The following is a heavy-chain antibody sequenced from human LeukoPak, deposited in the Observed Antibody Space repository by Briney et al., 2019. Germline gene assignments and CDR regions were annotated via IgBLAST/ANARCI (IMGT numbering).Heavy chain of an antibody. CDR2: IKSKSDDGAT. Sequence: GGSLRLSCAASGINFNTAWMSWVRQAPGKGLEWAGRIKSKSDDGATDFAAPVEGRFTISKDYSKNTLYLQMNSLKTEDTAVYYCTTDEWAWGQGTLVTVSS. CDR3: TTDEWA. J-gene: IGHJ5*02. CDR1: GINFNTAW. V-gene: IGHV3-15*01. D-gene: IGHD1-26*01.